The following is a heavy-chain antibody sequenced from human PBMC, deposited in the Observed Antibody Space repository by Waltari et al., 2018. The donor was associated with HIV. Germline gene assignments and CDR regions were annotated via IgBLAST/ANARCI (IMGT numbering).Heavy chain of an antibody. J-gene: IGHJ4*02. D-gene: IGHD3-16*01. CDR1: GFTLNIAW. Sequence: EVQLVESGGGLVKPGGSLTLSCAASGFTLNIAWMSWVRQAPGKGLRGVGRIKSESHGWTTDFAAPVKGRCTISRDDSKNTVSLQMNSLKTEDTAVYFCSTMGGFPSFDYWGQGTLVTVSS. CDR2: IKSESHGWTT. CDR3: STMGGFPSFDY. V-gene: IGHV3-15*01.